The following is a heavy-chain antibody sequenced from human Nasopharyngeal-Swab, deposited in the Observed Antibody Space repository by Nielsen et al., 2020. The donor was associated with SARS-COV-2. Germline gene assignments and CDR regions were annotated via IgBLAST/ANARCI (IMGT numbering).Heavy chain of an antibody. CDR3: SRRLSGIVPAPILGLGPVYSYYYMDV. Sequence: SETLSLTCAVYGASFSAHYCSWVRQPPGKVLEWIGSIHPSGGPNYNPSLKSRVTISVDTSKNQFSLNLISVTAADTAVYYCSRRLSGIVPAPILGLGPVYSYYYMDVWDKGTTVTVSS. V-gene: IGHV4-34*01. D-gene: IGHD2-2*02. CDR1: GASFSAHY. J-gene: IGHJ6*03. CDR2: IHPSGGP.